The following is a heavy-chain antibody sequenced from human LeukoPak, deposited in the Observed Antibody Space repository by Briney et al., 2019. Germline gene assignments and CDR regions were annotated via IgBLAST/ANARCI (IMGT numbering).Heavy chain of an antibody. V-gene: IGHV4-4*02. D-gene: IGHD3-10*01. CDR3: ASVRRGFGESSKYYSYYYMDV. CDR1: GGSISSSNW. CDR2: IYHSGST. J-gene: IGHJ6*03. Sequence: PSGTLSLTCAVSGGSISSSNWWSWVRQPPGKGLEWIGEIYHSGSTNYNPSLKSRVTISVDKSKNQFSLKLSSVTAADTAVYYCASVRRGFGESSKYYSYYYMDVWGIGTTVTISS.